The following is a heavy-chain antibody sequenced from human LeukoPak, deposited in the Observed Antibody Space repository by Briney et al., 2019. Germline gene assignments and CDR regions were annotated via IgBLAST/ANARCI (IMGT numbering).Heavy chain of an antibody. Sequence: PSQTLSLTCTVSGGSISSGSYYWSWIRQHPGKGLEWIGYIYYSGSTYYNPSLKSRVTISVDTSKNQFSLKLSSVTAADTAVYYCARVRWGALYDSSGYSDYYMDVWGKGTTVTVSS. J-gene: IGHJ6*03. CDR1: GGSISSGSYY. V-gene: IGHV4-31*03. CDR3: ARVRWGALYDSSGYSDYYMDV. D-gene: IGHD3-22*01. CDR2: IYYSGST.